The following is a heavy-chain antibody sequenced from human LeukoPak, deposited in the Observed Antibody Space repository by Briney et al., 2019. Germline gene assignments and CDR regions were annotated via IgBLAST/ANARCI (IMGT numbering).Heavy chain of an antibody. CDR3: ARDPDRYSSGWYFDP. CDR2: ISDTSTYI. J-gene: IGHJ5*02. Sequence: GASLRLSCAASGFTFSRYTMNWVRQAPGKGLEWVSTISDTSTYIYYADSVKGRFTTSRDNAKNSLYLQMNSLRAEDTAVYYCARDPDRYSSGWYFDPWGQGTLVTVSS. V-gene: IGHV3-21*01. D-gene: IGHD6-19*01. CDR1: GFTFSRYT.